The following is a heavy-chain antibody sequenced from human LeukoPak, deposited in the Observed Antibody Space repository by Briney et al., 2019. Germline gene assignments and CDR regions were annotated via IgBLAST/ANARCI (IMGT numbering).Heavy chain of an antibody. J-gene: IGHJ6*03. V-gene: IGHV3-48*03. Sequence: GGSLRLSCAASGFTFSSYEMNWVRQAPGKGLEWVSYISSSGSTIYYADSVKGRFTISRDNAKNSLYLQMKSLRAEDTAVYYCAKGGGYEAQYYYYYLDVWGKGTTVAISS. D-gene: IGHD5-12*01. CDR3: AKGGGYEAQYYYYYLDV. CDR1: GFTFSSYE. CDR2: ISSSGSTI.